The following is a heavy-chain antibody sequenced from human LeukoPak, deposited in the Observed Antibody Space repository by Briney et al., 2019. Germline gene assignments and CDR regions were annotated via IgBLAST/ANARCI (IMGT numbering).Heavy chain of an antibody. CDR1: GFTFSSYS. V-gene: IGHV3-21*01. D-gene: IGHD5-12*01. CDR3: ARGYSGYANFDY. J-gene: IGHJ4*02. Sequence: GGSLRLSCAASGFTFSSYSMNWVRQAPGKGLEWVSSSSSSYIYYADSVKGRFTISRDNAKNSLYVQMNSLRAEDTAVYYCARGYSGYANFDYWGQGTLVTVSS. CDR2: SSSSYI.